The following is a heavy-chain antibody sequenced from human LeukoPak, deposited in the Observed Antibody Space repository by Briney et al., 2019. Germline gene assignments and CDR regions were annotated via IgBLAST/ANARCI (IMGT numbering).Heavy chain of an antibody. CDR1: GITLSNYG. V-gene: IGHV3-9*01. J-gene: IGHJ3*02. Sequence: GGSLRLSCAVSGITLSNYGMSWVRQAPGKGLEWVAGISWNSGSIGYADSVKGRFTISRDNAKNSLYLQMNSLRAEDTALYYCAKDPVAFDIWGQGTMVTVSS. CDR2: ISWNSGSI. CDR3: AKDPVAFDI.